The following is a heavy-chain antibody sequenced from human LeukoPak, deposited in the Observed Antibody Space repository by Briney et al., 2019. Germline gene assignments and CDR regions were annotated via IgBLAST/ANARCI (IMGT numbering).Heavy chain of an antibody. V-gene: IGHV4-59*08. CDR3: ARHRGSNLNRSFDF. D-gene: IGHD1-14*01. CDR1: GGSIIGYY. CDR2: IYYSGST. J-gene: IGHJ4*02. Sequence: SETLSLTCTVSGGSIIGYYWSWLRQPPGKGLEWIASIYYSGSTNNNPSLKSRITVSLDTSKNQFSLKLSSVTAADTAVYYCARHRGSNLNRSFDFWGQGTLVTVSS.